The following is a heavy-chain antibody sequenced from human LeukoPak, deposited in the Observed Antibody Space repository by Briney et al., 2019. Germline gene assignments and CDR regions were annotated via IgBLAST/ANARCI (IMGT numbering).Heavy chain of an antibody. CDR1: GGSISGYY. J-gene: IGHJ4*02. CDR2: IYYSGST. D-gene: IGHD1-7*01. CDR3: ARFGNYYFDQ. Sequence: SETLSLTCTVSGGSISGYYWSWIRQPPGKGLEWIGYIYYSGSTNYNPSLRTRVTMSIDTSKNQFSLKLSSVTAADTAVYYCARFGNYYFDQWGQGTLVTVST. V-gene: IGHV4-59*01.